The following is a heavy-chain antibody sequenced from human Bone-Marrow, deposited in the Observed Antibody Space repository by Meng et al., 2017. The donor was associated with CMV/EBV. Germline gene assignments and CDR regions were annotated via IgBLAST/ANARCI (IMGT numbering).Heavy chain of an antibody. CDR2: IYSGGSST. J-gene: IGHJ6*02. CDR1: GSTFSSYA. V-gene: IGHV3-23*03. Sequence: GESLKISCAASGSTFSSYAMSWVRQAPGKGLEWVSVIYSGGSSTYYADSVKGRFTISRDNSKNTLYLQMNSLRAEDTAVYYCAKGSLRDPVTPNYYYYGMDVCGQGTTVTVSS. CDR3: AKGSLRDPVTPNYYYYGMDV. D-gene: IGHD4-17*01.